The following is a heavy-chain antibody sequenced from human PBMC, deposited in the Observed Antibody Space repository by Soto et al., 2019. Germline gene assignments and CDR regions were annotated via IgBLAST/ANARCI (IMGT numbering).Heavy chain of an antibody. J-gene: IGHJ3*02. V-gene: IGHV3-30-3*01. CDR3: ARGWGYCSSTSCSFDAFDI. D-gene: IGHD2-2*01. CDR1: GFTFSSYA. Sequence: GGSLRLSCAASGFTFSSYAMHWVRQAPGKGLERVAVISYDGSNKYYADSVKGRFTISRDNSKNTLYLQMNSLRAEDTAVYYCARGWGYCSSTSCSFDAFDIWGQGTMVTVSS. CDR2: ISYDGSNK.